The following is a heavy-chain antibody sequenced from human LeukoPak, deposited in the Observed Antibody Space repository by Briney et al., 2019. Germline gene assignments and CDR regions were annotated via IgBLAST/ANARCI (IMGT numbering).Heavy chain of an antibody. V-gene: IGHV3-48*04. CDR1: GFTFSSYS. D-gene: IGHD4-17*01. CDR3: ARDGHYGVYRAFDY. CDR2: ISSSSSTI. Sequence: PGGSLRLSCAASGFTFSSYSMNWVRQAPGKGLEWVSYISSSSSTIYYADSVKGRFTISRDNARNSLYLRMNSLRAEDTAVYYCARDGHYGVYRAFDYWGQGTLVTVSS. J-gene: IGHJ4*02.